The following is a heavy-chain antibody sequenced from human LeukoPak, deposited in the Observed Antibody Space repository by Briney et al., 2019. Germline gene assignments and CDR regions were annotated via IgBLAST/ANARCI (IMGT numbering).Heavy chain of an antibody. V-gene: IGHV3-33*01. CDR1: GFTFSSYG. CDR3: ARGAYYYDSSGYYHGYYFDY. CDR2: IWYDGSNK. D-gene: IGHD3-22*01. Sequence: PGRSLRLSCAASGFTFSSYGMHWVRQAPGKGLEWVAVIWYDGSNKYYADSVKGRFTISRDNSKNTLYLQMNSLRAEDTAVYYCARGAYYYDSSGYYHGYYFDYWGQGTLVTVSS. J-gene: IGHJ4*02.